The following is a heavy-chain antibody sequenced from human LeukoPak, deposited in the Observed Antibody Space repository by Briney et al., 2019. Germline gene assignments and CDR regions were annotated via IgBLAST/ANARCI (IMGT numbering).Heavy chain of an antibody. Sequence: SVKVSCKASGGTFSSYAISWVRQAPGQGLEWMGRIIPIFGTANYAQKFQGRVTITTDESTSTAYKELSSLRSEDTAVYYCASHYGGNWNDAFDIWGQGTMVTVSS. CDR3: ASHYGGNWNDAFDI. J-gene: IGHJ3*02. D-gene: IGHD4-23*01. CDR1: GGTFSSYA. V-gene: IGHV1-69*05. CDR2: IIPIFGTA.